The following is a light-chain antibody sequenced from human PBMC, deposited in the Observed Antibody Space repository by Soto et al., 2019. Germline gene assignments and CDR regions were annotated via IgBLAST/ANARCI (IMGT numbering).Light chain of an antibody. CDR3: MQSTQLPPT. V-gene: IGKV4-1*01. CDR2: EVS. CDR1: QSLFYSYNNYNY. Sequence: IVMTQSPDSLAVSLGERATINCKSSQSLFYSYNNYNYLAWYLQKPGQSPQLLIYEVSTRVSGVPDRFSGSGSGTDFTLEISRVETDDVGIYYCMQSTQLPPTFGQGTRLEIK. J-gene: IGKJ5*01.